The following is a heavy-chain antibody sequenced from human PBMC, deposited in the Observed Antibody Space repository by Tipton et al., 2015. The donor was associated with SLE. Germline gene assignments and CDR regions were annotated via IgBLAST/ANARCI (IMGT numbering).Heavy chain of an antibody. D-gene: IGHD3-16*01. CDR3: ARGRGGEFLDY. Sequence: SLRLSCAASGFTFSTSAMHWVRQAPGKGREWVAVIWYDGSNKFYADSVKGRFTITRDNSKNTVSLQMNSLRVEGTAVYFCARGRGGEFLDYWGQGTLVTVSS. J-gene: IGHJ4*02. CDR2: IWYDGSNK. V-gene: IGHV3-33*01. CDR1: GFTFSTSA.